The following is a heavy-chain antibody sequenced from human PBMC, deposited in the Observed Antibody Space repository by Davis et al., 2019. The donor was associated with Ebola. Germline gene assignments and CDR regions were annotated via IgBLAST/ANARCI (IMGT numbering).Heavy chain of an antibody. J-gene: IGHJ3*02. CDR3: ARGRVLWSNAFDI. V-gene: IGHV4-34*01. CDR2: INHSGST. CDR1: GASFSGYY. D-gene: IGHD3-10*01. Sequence: GSLRLSCAFYGASFSGYYCRGIRRPPGKGLEWIGEINHSGSTNYNPSLKSRVTISVDTSKNQFSLKLSSVTAADTAVYYCARGRVLWSNAFDIWGQGTMVTVSS.